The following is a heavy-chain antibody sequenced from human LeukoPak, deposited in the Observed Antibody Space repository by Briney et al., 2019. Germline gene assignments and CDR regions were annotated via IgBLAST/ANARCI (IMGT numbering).Heavy chain of an antibody. CDR2: IYYSGST. Sequence: SETLSLTCTVFGGSISSYYWSWIRQPPGKGLEWIGYIYYSGSTNYNPSLKSRVTISVDTSKNQFSLKLSSVTAADTAVYYCAREPGYSYGIDYWGQGTLVTVSS. D-gene: IGHD5-18*01. V-gene: IGHV4-59*01. CDR1: GGSISSYY. CDR3: AREPGYSYGIDY. J-gene: IGHJ4*02.